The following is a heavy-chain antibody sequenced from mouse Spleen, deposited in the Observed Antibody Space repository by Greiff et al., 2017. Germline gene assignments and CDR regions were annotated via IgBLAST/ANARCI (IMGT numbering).Heavy chain of an antibody. CDR1: GFTFSSYA. CDR2: ISSGGSYT. D-gene: IGHD2-5*01. Sequence: EVQWVESGGGLVKPGGSLKLSCAASGFTFSSYAMSWVRQTPEKRLEWVATISSGGSYTYYPDSVKGRFTISRDNAKNTLYLQMSSLRSEDTAMYYCARSPYSNYHYFDYWGQGTTLTVSS. J-gene: IGHJ2*01. CDR3: ARSPYSNYHYFDY. V-gene: IGHV5-9-3*01.